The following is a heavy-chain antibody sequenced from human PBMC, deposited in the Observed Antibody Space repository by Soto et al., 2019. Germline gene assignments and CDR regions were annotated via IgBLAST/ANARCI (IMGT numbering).Heavy chain of an antibody. J-gene: IGHJ3*02. CDR2: IYHSGST. CDR1: GGSISSGGYS. V-gene: IGHV4-30-2*01. CDR3: ARVRKGSDAFDI. Sequence: QLQLQESGSGLVKPSQTLSLTCAVSGGSISSGGYSWSWIRQPPGKGLEWIGYIYHSGSTYYNPSIKRRVTISVDRPKNQFSLKLSSVTAADTAVYYCARVRKGSDAFDIWGQGTMVTVSS.